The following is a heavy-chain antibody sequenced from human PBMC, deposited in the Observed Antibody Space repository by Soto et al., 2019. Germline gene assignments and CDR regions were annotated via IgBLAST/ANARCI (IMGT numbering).Heavy chain of an antibody. CDR3: ARMRFLEWGYGMDV. Sequence: PXETLSLTCAVYGGSFSGYYWSWIRQPPGKGLEWIGEINHSGSTNYNPSLKSRVTISVDTSKNQFSLKLSSVTAADTAVYYCARMRFLEWGYGMDVWGQGTTVTVSS. J-gene: IGHJ6*02. D-gene: IGHD3-3*01. CDR1: GGSFSGYY. CDR2: INHSGST. V-gene: IGHV4-34*01.